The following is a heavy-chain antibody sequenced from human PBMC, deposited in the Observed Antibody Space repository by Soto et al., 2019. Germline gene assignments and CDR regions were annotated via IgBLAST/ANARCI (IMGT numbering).Heavy chain of an antibody. CDR3: AGPVRFLEWLSFPYYYYGMDV. J-gene: IGHJ6*02. Sequence: PXATLSLTCTVSGGSISSSSYYWGWIRQPPGKGLEWIGSIYYSGSTYYNPSLKSRVTISVDTSKNRFSLKLSSVTAADTAVYYCAGPVRFLEWLSFPYYYYGMDVWGQGTTVTVSS. V-gene: IGHV4-39*01. CDR1: GGSISSSSYY. D-gene: IGHD3-3*01. CDR2: IYYSGST.